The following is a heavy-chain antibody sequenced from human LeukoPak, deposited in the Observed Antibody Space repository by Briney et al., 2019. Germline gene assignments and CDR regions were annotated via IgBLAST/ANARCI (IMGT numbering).Heavy chain of an antibody. Sequence: GGSLRLSCAASGFPVSSNCMTWVRQAPGQGLEWVSHICGDSSTYYADSVKGRFTISRDNSKNTLYLQMNSLRADDTAVYYCARERIYYGSGRDLTDARLYYYYGMDVWGRGTTVTVSS. CDR3: ARERIYYGSGRDLTDARLYYYYGMDV. CDR2: ICGDSST. V-gene: IGHV3-53*01. J-gene: IGHJ6*02. CDR1: GFPVSSNC. D-gene: IGHD3-10*01.